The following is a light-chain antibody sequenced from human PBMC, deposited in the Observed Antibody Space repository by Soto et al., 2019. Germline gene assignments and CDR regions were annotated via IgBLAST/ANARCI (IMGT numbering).Light chain of an antibody. CDR2: GAS. Sequence: ETVLTQSPGTLSLSPGERATLSCRASQSVRSSYLAWYQQKPGQTPRLLIYGASSRATGIADRFSGSWSGTDFTLTISRLEPEDFAVYFCQQYSSPPATFGQGTKVEIK. CDR1: QSVRSSY. V-gene: IGKV3-20*01. J-gene: IGKJ1*01. CDR3: QQYSSPPAT.